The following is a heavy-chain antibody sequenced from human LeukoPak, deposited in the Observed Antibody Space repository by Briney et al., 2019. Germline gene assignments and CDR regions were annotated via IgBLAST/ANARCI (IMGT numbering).Heavy chain of an antibody. CDR2: ISSSSSYT. Sequence: PGGSLRLSCAASGFTFSDYYMSWIRQAPGKGLEWVSYISSSSSYTNYADSVKGRFTISRDNAKNSLYLQMNSLRAEDTAVYYCARDLYSSSWYRFRGKGRENWFDPWGQGTLVTVSS. CDR1: GFTFSDYY. J-gene: IGHJ5*02. CDR3: ARDLYSSSWYRFRGKGRENWFDP. V-gene: IGHV3-11*06. D-gene: IGHD6-13*01.